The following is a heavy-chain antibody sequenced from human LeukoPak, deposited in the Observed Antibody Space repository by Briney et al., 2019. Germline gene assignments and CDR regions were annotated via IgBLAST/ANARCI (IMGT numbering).Heavy chain of an antibody. CDR1: GGTFSSYA. CDR2: VIPIFGTA. CDR3: ARVRITMIRGNWFDP. V-gene: IGHV1-69*13. Sequence: SVKVSCKASGGTFSSYAISWVRQAPGQGLEWMGGVIPIFGTANYAQKFQGRVTITADESTSTAYMKLSSLRSEDTAVYYCARVRITMIRGNWFDPWGQGTLVTVSS. J-gene: IGHJ5*02. D-gene: IGHD3-22*01.